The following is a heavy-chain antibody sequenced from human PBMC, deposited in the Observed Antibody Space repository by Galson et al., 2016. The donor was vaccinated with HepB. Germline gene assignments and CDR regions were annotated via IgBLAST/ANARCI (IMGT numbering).Heavy chain of an antibody. CDR2: IYYSGST. CDR1: GDPFNIGGHY. D-gene: IGHD6-19*01. J-gene: IGHJ4*02. CDR3: ARGAAGGWHEF. V-gene: IGHV4-31*03. Sequence: TLSLTCTVSGDPFNIGGHYWSWFRQLPGRGLEWIGYIYYSGSTFYNPSLKSRVAISIDTSKSQFSLKLGSLTAADTAVYYCARGAAGGWHEFWGQGTLVTVSS.